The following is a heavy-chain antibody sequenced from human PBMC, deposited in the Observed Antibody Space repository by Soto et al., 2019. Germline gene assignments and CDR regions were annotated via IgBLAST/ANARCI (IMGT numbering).Heavy chain of an antibody. CDR1: GYSFITYW. V-gene: IGHV5-51*01. Sequence: LGESLKISCKGSGYSFITYWIGWVRQMPGKGLEWMGINYPGDSDTRYSPSFQGQVTISADKSISTAYLQWSSLKASDTAMYYCASGVLVPAAMPIDYWGQGTLVTVS. D-gene: IGHD2-2*01. CDR3: ASGVLVPAAMPIDY. J-gene: IGHJ4*02. CDR2: NYPGDSDT.